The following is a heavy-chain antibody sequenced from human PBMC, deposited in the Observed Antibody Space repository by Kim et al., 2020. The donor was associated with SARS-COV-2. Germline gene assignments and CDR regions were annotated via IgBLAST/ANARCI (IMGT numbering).Heavy chain of an antibody. CDR3: ARLLWFGESWFDP. D-gene: IGHD3-10*01. J-gene: IGHJ5*02. V-gene: IGHV4-4*02. Sequence: NYTPSPKSRVTISGDKSKNQFSLKLSSVTAADTAVYYCARLLWFGESWFDPWGQGTLVTVSS.